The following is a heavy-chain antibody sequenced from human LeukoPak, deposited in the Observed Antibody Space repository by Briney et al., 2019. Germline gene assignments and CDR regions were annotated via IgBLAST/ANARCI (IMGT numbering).Heavy chain of an antibody. V-gene: IGHV3-30*18. CDR1: GFTFSSYG. J-gene: IGHJ3*02. D-gene: IGHD5-24*01. Sequence: EGSLRLSCAASGFTFSSYGMHWVRQAPGKGLEWVAVISFDGSNKYYADSVKGRFTISRDNSKNTLSLRMNSLRAEDTAVYYCAKDLGQKMVRDAFDIWGQGTLVTVSS. CDR3: AKDLGQKMVRDAFDI. CDR2: ISFDGSNK.